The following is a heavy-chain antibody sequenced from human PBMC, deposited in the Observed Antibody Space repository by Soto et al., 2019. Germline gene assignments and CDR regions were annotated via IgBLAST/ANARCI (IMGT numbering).Heavy chain of an antibody. J-gene: IGHJ6*03. CDR3: ARMVVAGPIYYYYYYMDV. CDR2: MNPNSGNT. CDR1: GYTFTSYD. V-gene: IGHV1-8*01. D-gene: IGHD6-19*01. Sequence: ASVKVSCKASGYTFTSYDINWVRQATGQGLEWMGWMNPNSGNTGYAQKFQGRVTMTRNTSISTAYMELSSLRSEDTAVYYCARMVVAGPIYYYYYYMDVWGKGTTVTVSS.